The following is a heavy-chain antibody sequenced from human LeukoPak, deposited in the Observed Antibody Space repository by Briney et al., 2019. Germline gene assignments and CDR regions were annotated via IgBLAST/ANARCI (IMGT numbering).Heavy chain of an antibody. J-gene: IGHJ5*02. CDR2: IYYSGST. Sequence: SETLSLTCTVSGGSISSYYWSWIRQPPGKRLEWIGYIYYSGSTNYNPSLKSRVTISVDTSKNQFSLKLSSVTAADTAVYYCARDQTHYYDSSGYRHNWFDPWGQGTLVTVSS. CDR1: GGSISSYY. D-gene: IGHD3-22*01. CDR3: ARDQTHYYDSSGYRHNWFDP. V-gene: IGHV4-59*01.